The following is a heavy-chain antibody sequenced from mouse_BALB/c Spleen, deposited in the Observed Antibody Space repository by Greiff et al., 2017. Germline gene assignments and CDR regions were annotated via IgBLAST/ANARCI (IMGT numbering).Heavy chain of an antibody. Sequence: VKLMESGPGLVAPSQSLSITCTVSGFSLTGYGVNWVRQPPGKGLEWLGMIWGDGSTDYNSALKSRLSISKDNSKSQVFLKMNSLQTDDTARYYCARIYYGNYGAMDYWGQGTSVTVSS. V-gene: IGHV2-6-7*01. J-gene: IGHJ4*01. CDR2: IWGDGST. CDR1: GFSLTGYG. D-gene: IGHD2-1*01. CDR3: ARIYYGNYGAMDY.